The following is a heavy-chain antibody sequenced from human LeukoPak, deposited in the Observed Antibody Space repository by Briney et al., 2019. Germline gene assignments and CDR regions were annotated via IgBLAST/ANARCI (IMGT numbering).Heavy chain of an antibody. J-gene: IGHJ4*02. V-gene: IGHV3-64*01. CDR1: GFTFSSYA. D-gene: IGHD2-15*01. CDR3: ARGSGTRGPDY. CDR2: ISSNGGST. Sequence: GGSLRLSCADYGFTFSSYAMQWVRQAPGKGLEYVSAISSNGGSTYYANSVKGRFTISRDNSKNTLYLQMGSLRAEDMAVYYCARGSGTRGPDYWGQGTLVTVSS.